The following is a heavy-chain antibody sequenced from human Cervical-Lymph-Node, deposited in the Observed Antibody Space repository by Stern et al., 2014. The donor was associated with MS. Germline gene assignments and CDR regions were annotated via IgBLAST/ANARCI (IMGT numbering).Heavy chain of an antibody. V-gene: IGHV5-51*01. D-gene: IGHD4-17*01. CDR2: IYPGDSDT. Sequence: EVQLVESGAEVKKPGESLKISCKGSGYSFTSYWIGWVRQMPGKGLEWRGIIYPGDSDTRYSPSFQGQVTISADKSISTAYLQWSSLKASDTAMYYCARRDDYGDYGWYFDLWGRGTLVTVSS. CDR1: GYSFTSYW. J-gene: IGHJ2*01. CDR3: ARRDDYGDYGWYFDL.